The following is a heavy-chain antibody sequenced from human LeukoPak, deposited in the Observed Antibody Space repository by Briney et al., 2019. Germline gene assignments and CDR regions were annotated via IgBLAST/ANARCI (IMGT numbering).Heavy chain of an antibody. V-gene: IGHV3-21*01. CDR1: GFTFSDSA. CDR2: INNDASHI. D-gene: IGHD5-12*01. J-gene: IGHJ4*02. CDR3: ARDPSWWLRSGYCDH. Sequence: GESLRLSCAVSGFTFSDSAMNWVRQIPGKGLEWVSSINNDASHIYYAASVKGRFTISRDNAENSVYLQMNSLRVEDTAVYYCARDPSWWLRSGYCDHWGQGSLVTVSS.